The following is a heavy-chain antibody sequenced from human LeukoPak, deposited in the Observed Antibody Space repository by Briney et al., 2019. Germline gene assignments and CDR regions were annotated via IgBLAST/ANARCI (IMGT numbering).Heavy chain of an antibody. D-gene: IGHD6-6*01. CDR1: GFTFSSYS. J-gene: IGHJ6*03. V-gene: IGHV3-21*01. Sequence: GRSLRLSCAASGFTFSSYSMNWVRQAPGKGLEWVSSISSSSSYIYYADSVKGRFTISRDNAKNSLYLQMNSLRAEDTAVDYCAREESSSPHRGGYYYYYMDVWGKGTTVTVSS. CDR2: ISSSSSYI. CDR3: AREESSSPHRGGYYYYYMDV.